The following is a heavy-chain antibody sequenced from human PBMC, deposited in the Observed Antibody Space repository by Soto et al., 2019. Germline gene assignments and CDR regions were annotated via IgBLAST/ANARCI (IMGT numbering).Heavy chain of an antibody. V-gene: IGHV4-39*07. CDR2: MFFRGNT. J-gene: IGHJ6*02. Sequence: PSETLSLTCNVSGGSISGDSYFWGWIRQPPGKGLGWIGNMFFRGNTYYNPSLKSRVSVVVDTSKNQFSLKLSSVSAADTAVYYCARDIYDFCSGLAYGMDVWAQGTTVTVSS. D-gene: IGHD3-3*01. CDR3: ARDIYDFCSGLAYGMDV. CDR1: GGSISGDSYF.